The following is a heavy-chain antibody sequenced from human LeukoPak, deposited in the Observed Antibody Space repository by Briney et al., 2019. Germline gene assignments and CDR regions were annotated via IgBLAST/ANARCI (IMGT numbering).Heavy chain of an antibody. Sequence: PETLSLTCAVYGGSFSGYYWNWIRQPPGKGLEWIGEINHSGSTNYNPSLKSRVIISVDTSKNQFSLKLSSVTAADTAVYYCARGRHWYFDLWGRGTLVTVSS. J-gene: IGHJ2*01. CDR3: ARGRHWYFDL. CDR1: GGSFSGYY. V-gene: IGHV4-34*01. CDR2: INHSGST.